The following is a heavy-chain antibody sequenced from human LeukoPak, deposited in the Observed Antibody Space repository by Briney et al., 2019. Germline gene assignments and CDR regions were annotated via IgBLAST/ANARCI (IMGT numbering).Heavy chain of an antibody. D-gene: IGHD3-22*01. CDR1: GGSISSYY. V-gene: IGHV4-59*08. CDR3: ARNIFRIWRYDSSGYPLNWFDP. CDR2: IYYSGST. J-gene: IGHJ5*02. Sequence: SETLSLTCTVSGGSISSYYWSWIRQPPGKGLEWIGYIYYSGSTNYNPSLKSRVTISVDTSKNQFSLKLSSVTAADTAMYYCARNIFRIWRYDSSGYPLNWFDPWGQGTLVTVSS.